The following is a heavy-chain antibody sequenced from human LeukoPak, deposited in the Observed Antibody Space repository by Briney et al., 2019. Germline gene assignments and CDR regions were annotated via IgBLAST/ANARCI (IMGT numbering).Heavy chain of an antibody. CDR1: GFTFSSYS. J-gene: IGHJ4*02. D-gene: IGHD5-24*01. CDR2: ISGSSSYI. Sequence: GGSLRLSCAASGFTFSSYSMNWVRQAPGKGLEWVSSISGSSSYIYYADSVKGRFTISRDNAKNSLYLQMNSLRAEDTAVYYCASSVEMATIRNWGQGTLVTVSS. CDR3: ASSVEMATIRN. V-gene: IGHV3-21*01.